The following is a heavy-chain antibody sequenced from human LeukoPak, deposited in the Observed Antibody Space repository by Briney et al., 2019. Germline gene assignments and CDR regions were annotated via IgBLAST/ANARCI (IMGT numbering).Heavy chain of an antibody. CDR1: GFTFDDYA. Sequence: GGSLRLSCAASGFTFDDYAMHWVRQAPGKGLVWVSRINNDGSITSYADSVKGRFTISRDNAKNTLYLQMNDLRADDTAVYYCARHYDYWGQGTLVTVSS. CDR3: ARHYDY. CDR2: INNDGSIT. D-gene: IGHD1-26*01. J-gene: IGHJ4*02. V-gene: IGHV3-74*01.